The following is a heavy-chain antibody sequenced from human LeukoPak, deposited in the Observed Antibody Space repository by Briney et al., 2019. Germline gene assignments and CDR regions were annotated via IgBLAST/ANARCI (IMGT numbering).Heavy chain of an antibody. D-gene: IGHD3-16*01. Sequence: EGSLRLSCAVSGFTFSDYWMTWVRQAPGRGLEWVANIKEDGSDKQYVDSVQGRFTISRDNAENSLYLQMNSLRAEDTAVYYCVRESSVWVGPGIGRPLDVWGKGTAVTVSS. J-gene: IGHJ6*04. CDR2: IKEDGSDK. CDR3: VRESSVWVGPGIGRPLDV. V-gene: IGHV3-7*01. CDR1: GFTFSDYW.